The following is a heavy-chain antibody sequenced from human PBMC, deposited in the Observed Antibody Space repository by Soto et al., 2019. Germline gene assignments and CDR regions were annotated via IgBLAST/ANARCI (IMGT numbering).Heavy chain of an antibody. CDR3: ATITIFGVVPNYFDY. D-gene: IGHD3-3*01. CDR1: VGSISSSSYY. CDR2: FYYSEST. V-gene: IGHV4-39*01. Sequence: SDTLSLTCAVSVGSISSSSYYWAGIRQPPGKGLEWIGSFYYSESTYYNPSLKSRVTISVDTSKNQFSLKLSSVTAADTAVYYCATITIFGVVPNYFDYWGQGTLVTVS. J-gene: IGHJ4*02.